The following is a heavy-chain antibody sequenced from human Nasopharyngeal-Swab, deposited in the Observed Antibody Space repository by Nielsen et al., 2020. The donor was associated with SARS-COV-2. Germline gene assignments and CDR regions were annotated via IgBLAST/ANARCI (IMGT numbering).Heavy chain of an antibody. V-gene: IGHV4-31*03. CDR3: ARDVGQYYYDSSGYDY. CDR2: IYYSGST. J-gene: IGHJ4*02. CDR1: GGSISSGGYY. Sequence: SETLSLTCTVSGGSISSGGYYWSWIRQHPGKGLEWIGYIYYSGSTYYNPSLKSRVTISVDTSKSQFSLKLSSVTAADTAVYYCARDVGQYYYDSSGYDYWGQGTLVTVSS. D-gene: IGHD3-22*01.